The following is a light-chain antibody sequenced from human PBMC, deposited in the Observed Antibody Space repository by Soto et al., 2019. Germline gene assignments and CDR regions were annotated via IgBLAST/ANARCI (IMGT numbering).Light chain of an antibody. CDR2: DAS. CDR3: QQYNSFPWT. CDR1: HSISSW. Sequence: DIQITQSPSTLSASVGDRVTITCRASHSISSWLAWYQQKPGRAPKSLIYDASILESGVPSRFSGSGSGTEFTLTISSLQPDDLATYYCQQYNSFPWTFGQGTRWIS. V-gene: IGKV1-5*01. J-gene: IGKJ1*01.